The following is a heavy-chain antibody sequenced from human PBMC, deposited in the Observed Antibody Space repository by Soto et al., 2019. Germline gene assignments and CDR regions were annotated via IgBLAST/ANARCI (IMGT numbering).Heavy chain of an antibody. CDR3: AREPEQLGRSGGFYYYYGMDV. D-gene: IGHD6-6*01. Sequence: HPGGSLRLSCAASGFTFSSYAMSWVRQAPGKGLEWVAVISYDGSNKYYADSVKGRFTISRDNSKNTLYLQMNSLRAEDTAVYYCAREPEQLGRSGGFYYYYGMDVWGQGTTVTVSS. J-gene: IGHJ6*02. CDR1: GFTFSSYA. V-gene: IGHV3-30*03. CDR2: ISYDGSNK.